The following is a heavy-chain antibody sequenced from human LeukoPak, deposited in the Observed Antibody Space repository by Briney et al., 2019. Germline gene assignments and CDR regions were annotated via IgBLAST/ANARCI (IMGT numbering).Heavy chain of an antibody. D-gene: IGHD3-3*01. J-gene: IGHJ6*03. Sequence: PSETLSLTCSVSGGSISNYYWSWIRQSPGKGPEWIGYIYNSGSTNYNPSLKSRATISVDTSKNQFSLKLSSVTAADTAVYYCARGSTPLGNYDFWSGYWNYYYYYMDVWGKGTTVTVSS. CDR3: ARGSTPLGNYDFWSGYWNYYYYYMDV. V-gene: IGHV4-59*12. CDR2: IYNSGST. CDR1: GGSISNYY.